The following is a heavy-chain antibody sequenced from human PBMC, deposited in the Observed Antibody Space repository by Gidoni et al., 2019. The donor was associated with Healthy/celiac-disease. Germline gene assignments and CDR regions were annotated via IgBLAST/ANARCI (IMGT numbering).Heavy chain of an antibody. Sequence: EVQLVESGGGLVQPGGSLRLSCAASGVTFSSYRMNWVRQAPGKGLEWVSYISSSSSTIYYADSVKGRFTISRDNAKNSLYLQMNSLRAEDTAVYYCARDLYYYDSSGYTWYFDLWGRGTLVTVSS. V-gene: IGHV3-48*01. CDR3: ARDLYYYDSSGYTWYFDL. CDR2: ISSSSSTI. D-gene: IGHD3-22*01. CDR1: GVTFSSYR. J-gene: IGHJ2*01.